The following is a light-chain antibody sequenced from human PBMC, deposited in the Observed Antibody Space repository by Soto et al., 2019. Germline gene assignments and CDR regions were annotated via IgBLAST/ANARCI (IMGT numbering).Light chain of an antibody. CDR2: GAS. CDR3: QQYGSSQYT. CDR1: QSVSSSY. Sequence: EIVLTQSPGTLSLSPGERATLSCRASQSVSSSYLAWYQQKAGQAPSLLIYGASSRATGIPDRFSGSGSGTDFTLTISRLEPEDFAVYYCQQYGSSQYTFGQGTKREIK. J-gene: IGKJ2*01. V-gene: IGKV3-20*01.